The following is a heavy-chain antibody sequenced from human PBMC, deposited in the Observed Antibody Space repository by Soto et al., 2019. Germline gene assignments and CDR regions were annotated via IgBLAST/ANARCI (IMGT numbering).Heavy chain of an antibody. CDR1: GFTFSSYS. V-gene: IGHV3-21*01. CDR3: ARVMAVADPAYYFDY. Sequence: GGSLRLSCAASGFTFSSYSMNWVRQAPGKELEWVSSISSSSSYIYYADSVKGRFTISRDNAKNSLYLQMNSLRAEDTAVYYCARVMAVADPAYYFDYWGQGTLVTVSS. D-gene: IGHD6-19*01. J-gene: IGHJ4*02. CDR2: ISSSSSYI.